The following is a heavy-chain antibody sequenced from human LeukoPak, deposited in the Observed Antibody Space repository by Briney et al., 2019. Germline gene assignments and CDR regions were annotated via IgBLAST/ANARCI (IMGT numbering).Heavy chain of an antibody. J-gene: IGHJ4*02. Sequence: SVKVSCKASGGTFSSYAISWVRQAPGQGLEWMGGIIPIFGTANYAQKFQGRVAITTDESTSTAYMELSSLRSEDTAVYYCARVAYCGGDCYSPEDYWGQGTLVTVSS. CDR3: ARVAYCGGDCYSPEDY. CDR2: IIPIFGTA. CDR1: GGTFSSYA. V-gene: IGHV1-69*05. D-gene: IGHD2-21*02.